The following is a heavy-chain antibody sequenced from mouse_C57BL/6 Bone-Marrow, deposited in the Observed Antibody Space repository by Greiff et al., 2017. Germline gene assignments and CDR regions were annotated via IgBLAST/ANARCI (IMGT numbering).Heavy chain of an antibody. V-gene: IGHV1-59*01. CDR2: IDPSDSYT. J-gene: IGHJ1*03. CDR3: SRFYGSSYWYFDV. Sequence: QVQLQQPGAELVRPGTSVKLSCKASGYTFTSYWMHWVKQRPGQCLEWIGVIDPSDSYTNYNQKFKGKATLTVDTSSSTAYMQLSRLTSEDSAVYYCSRFYGSSYWYFDVWGTGTTVTVSS. D-gene: IGHD1-1*01. CDR1: GYTFTSYW.